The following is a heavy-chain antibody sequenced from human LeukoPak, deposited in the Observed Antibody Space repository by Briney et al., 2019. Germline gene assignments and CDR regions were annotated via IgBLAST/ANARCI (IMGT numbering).Heavy chain of an antibody. J-gene: IGHJ4*02. D-gene: IGHD1/OR15-1a*01. CDR3: ATSESQTRFDY. V-gene: IGHV5-51*01. CDR1: GYSFTNYW. Sequence: GESLKISCKGSGYSFTNYWIGWVRQMPGKGLEWMGIIYPGDSHTRYSPSFQGQVTISADKSISTAYLQWSSLKASDTAMYYCATSESQTRFDYWGQGTPVTVSS. CDR2: IYPGDSHT.